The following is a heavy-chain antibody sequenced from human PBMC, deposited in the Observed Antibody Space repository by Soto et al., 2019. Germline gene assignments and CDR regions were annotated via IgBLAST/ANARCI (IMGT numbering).Heavy chain of an antibody. CDR3: ARGSSTNDYYYYGMDV. J-gene: IGHJ6*02. CDR2: IYYSGST. D-gene: IGHD2-2*01. Sequence: PSETLSLTCTVSGGSIGSYDWSWIRQPPGKGLEWIGYIYYSGSTRYNPSLKSRVTISVDTSKNQFSLKLSSVTAADTAVYYCARGSSTNDYYYYGMDVWGQGTTVTVSS. CDR1: GGSIGSYD. V-gene: IGHV4-59*01.